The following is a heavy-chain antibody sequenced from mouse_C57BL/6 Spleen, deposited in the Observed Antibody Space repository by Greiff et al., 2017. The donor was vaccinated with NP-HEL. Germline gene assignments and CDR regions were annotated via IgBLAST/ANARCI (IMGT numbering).Heavy chain of an antibody. Sequence: ESGPGLVKPSQSLSLTCSVTGYSITSGYYWNWIRQFPGNKLEWMGYISYDGSNNYNPSLKNRISITRDTSKNQFFLKLNSVTTEDTATYYCARERLGSYGYWGQGTTLTVSS. V-gene: IGHV3-6*01. J-gene: IGHJ2*01. CDR3: ARERLGSYGY. CDR1: GYSITSGYY. D-gene: IGHD1-1*02. CDR2: ISYDGSN.